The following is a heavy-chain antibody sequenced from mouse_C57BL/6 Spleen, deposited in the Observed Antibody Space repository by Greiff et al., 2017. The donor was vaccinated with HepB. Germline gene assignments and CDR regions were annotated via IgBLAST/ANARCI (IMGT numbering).Heavy chain of an antibody. CDR1: GYAFTNYL. D-gene: IGHD2-4*01. Sequence: VKLMESGAELVRPGTSVKVSCKASGYAFTNYLIEWVKQRPGQGLEWIGVINPGSGGTNYNEKFKGKATLTADKSSSTAYMQLSSLTSEDSAVYFCARCYDYVFYFDYWGQGTTLTVSS. CDR2: INPGSGGT. CDR3: ARCYDYVFYFDY. V-gene: IGHV1-54*01. J-gene: IGHJ2*01.